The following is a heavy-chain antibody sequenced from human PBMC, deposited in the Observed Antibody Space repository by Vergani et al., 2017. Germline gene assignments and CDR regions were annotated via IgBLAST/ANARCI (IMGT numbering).Heavy chain of an antibody. D-gene: IGHD2-2*01. J-gene: IGHJ6*02. V-gene: IGHV4-59*01. CDR1: GGSISSYY. CDR3: ARGRGYCSSTSCYAQDEEYYYYGMDV. CDR2: IYYSGTT. Sequence: QVQLQESGPGLVKPSETLSLTCTVSGGSISSYYWSWIRQPPGKGLDGIGYIYYSGTTTYNPSLKSRVTISVDTSKNQFSLKLSSVTAADTAVYYCARGRGYCSSTSCYAQDEEYYYYGMDVWGQGTTVTVSS.